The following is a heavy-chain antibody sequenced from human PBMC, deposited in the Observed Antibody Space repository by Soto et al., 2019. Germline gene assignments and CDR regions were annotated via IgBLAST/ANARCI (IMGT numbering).Heavy chain of an antibody. CDR1: GFTFSSYW. V-gene: IGHV3-7*01. D-gene: IGHD5-12*01. CDR3: ARDPNIVATMGSIYYYYGMDV. Sequence: EVQLVESGGGLVQPGGSLRLSCAASGFTFSSYWMSWVRQAPGKGLEWVANIKQDGSEKYYVDSVKGRFTISRDNAKNSLYLQMNSLRAEDTAVYYCARDPNIVATMGSIYYYYGMDVWGQGITVTVSS. CDR2: IKQDGSEK. J-gene: IGHJ6*02.